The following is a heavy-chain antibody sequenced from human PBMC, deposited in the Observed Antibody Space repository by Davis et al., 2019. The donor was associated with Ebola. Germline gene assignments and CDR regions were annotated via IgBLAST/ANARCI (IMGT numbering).Heavy chain of an antibody. CDR2: IYYSGST. J-gene: IGHJ4*02. CDR3: ARGLGEYSRSFDY. V-gene: IGHV4-39*01. Sequence: SETLSLTCTVSGGSISSYYWGWIRQPPGKGLEWIGSIYYSGSTYYNPSLKSRVTISVDTSKNQFSLKLRSVTAADTAMYYCARGLGEYSRSFDYWGQGNLVTVSS. CDR1: GGSISSYY. D-gene: IGHD6-6*01.